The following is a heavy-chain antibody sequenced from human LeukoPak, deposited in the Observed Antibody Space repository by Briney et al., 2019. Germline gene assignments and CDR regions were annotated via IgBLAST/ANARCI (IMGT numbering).Heavy chain of an antibody. D-gene: IGHD3-16*02. J-gene: IGHJ6*02. CDR2: IDPSDSYT. CDR1: GYSFTSYW. CDR3: ARHEMHRLGELSLDYGMDV. Sequence: GESLKISCKGSGYSFTSYWISWVRQMPGKGLEWMGRIDPSDSYTNYSPSFQGHVTISADKSISTAYLQWSSLKASDTAMYYCARHEMHRLGELSLDYGMDVWCQGTTVTVSS. V-gene: IGHV5-10-1*01.